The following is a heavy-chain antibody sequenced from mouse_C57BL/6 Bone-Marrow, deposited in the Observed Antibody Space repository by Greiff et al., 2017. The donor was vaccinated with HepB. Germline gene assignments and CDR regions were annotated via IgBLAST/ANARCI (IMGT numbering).Heavy chain of an antibody. CDR1: GYTFPDHI. J-gene: IGHJ2*01. V-gene: IGHV1-11*01. CDR2: IYPVSGET. D-gene: IGHD1-1*01. Sequence: VQLQQSGAELASPGASVTLSCKASGYTFPDHIMNWVKKRPGQGLEWIGRIYPVSGETNYNQKFMGKATFSVDRSSSTVYMVLNSLTSEYTAVYYCGLITTVVATDFDYWGQGTTLTVSS. CDR3: GLITTVVATDFDY.